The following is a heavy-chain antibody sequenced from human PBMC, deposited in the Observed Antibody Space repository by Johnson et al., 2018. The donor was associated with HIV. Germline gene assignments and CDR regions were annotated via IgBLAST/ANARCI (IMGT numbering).Heavy chain of an antibody. CDR3: TTARTYF. CDR2: ISYDGSKK. CDR1: GFTFSSYA. J-gene: IGHJ3*01. Sequence: QVQLVESGGGLVQSGGSLRLSCAASGFTFSSYAMHWVRQAPGKGLEWVAVISYDGSKKFYADSLKGRFTISRDNSKNTLYLQMNSLKTEDTAVYYCTTARTYFWGQGTMVTVSS. V-gene: IGHV3-30*04. D-gene: IGHD2-8*01.